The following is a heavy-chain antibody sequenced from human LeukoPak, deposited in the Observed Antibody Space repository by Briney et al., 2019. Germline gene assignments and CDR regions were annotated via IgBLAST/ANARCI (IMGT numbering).Heavy chain of an antibody. CDR1: GGSISSGDYY. CDR2: IYYSGST. D-gene: IGHD3-10*01. V-gene: IGHV4-31*02. Sequence: SQTLSLTCTVSGGSISSGDYYWSWIRQPPGKGLEWIGYIYYSGSTYYNPSLKSRVTISVDTSKNQFSLKLSSVTAANTAVYYCARVNNYYGSGSAFDYWGQGTLVTVSS. J-gene: IGHJ4*02. CDR3: ARVNNYYGSGSAFDY.